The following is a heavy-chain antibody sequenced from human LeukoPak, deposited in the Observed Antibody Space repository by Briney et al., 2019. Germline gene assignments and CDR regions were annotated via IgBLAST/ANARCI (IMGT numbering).Heavy chain of an antibody. CDR1: GYTFTSYG. V-gene: IGHV1-18*01. J-gene: IGHJ4*02. CDR2: ISGYNGDT. CDR3: ARDTLGIGDYFDS. D-gene: IGHD3-10*01. Sequence: GASVKVSCKTSGYTFTSYGINWVRQAPGQGLEWMGWISGYNGDTHYAQGLQGRVTMTTDTSTSTAYLELRSLRSADTALYYCARDTLGIGDYFDSWGQGTLVTVSS.